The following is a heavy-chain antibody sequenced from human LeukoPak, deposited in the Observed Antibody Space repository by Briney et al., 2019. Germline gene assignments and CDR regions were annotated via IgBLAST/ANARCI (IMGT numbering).Heavy chain of an antibody. Sequence: GGSLRLSCTASGFTFSDYAMSWVRQAPGKGLEWVSVISGSGGSTYYADSVKGRFTISRDNYTLYLQMNSLRAEDTAVYYCARGPSGYHNTGGQGTLVTVSS. CDR2: ISGSGGST. J-gene: IGHJ4*02. D-gene: IGHD5-12*01. V-gene: IGHV3-23*01. CDR1: GFTFSDYA. CDR3: ARGPSGYHNT.